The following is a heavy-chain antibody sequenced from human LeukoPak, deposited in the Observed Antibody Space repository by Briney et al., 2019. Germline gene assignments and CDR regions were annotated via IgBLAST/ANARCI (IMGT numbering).Heavy chain of an antibody. CDR3: ASSGGYSYERWFDP. V-gene: IGHV4-59*01. J-gene: IGHJ5*02. CDR1: GGSISSYY. D-gene: IGHD5-18*01. CDR2: IYYSGST. Sequence: LETLSLTCTVSGGSISSYYWSWIRQPPGKGLEWIGYIYYSGSTNYNPSLKSRVTISVDTSKNQFSLKLSSVTAADTAVYYCASSGGYSYERWFDPWGQGTLVTVSS.